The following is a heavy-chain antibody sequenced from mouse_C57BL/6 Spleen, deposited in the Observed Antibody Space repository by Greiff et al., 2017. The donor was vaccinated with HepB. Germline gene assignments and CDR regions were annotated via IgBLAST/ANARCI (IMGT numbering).Heavy chain of an antibody. J-gene: IGHJ3*01. D-gene: IGHD2-3*01. CDR2: IDPEDGDT. Sequence: VQLQHSGAELVRPGASVKLSCTASGFNIKDYYMHWVKQRPEQGLEWIGRIDPEDGDTEYAPKFQGKATMTADTSSNTAYLQLSSLTSEDTAVYYCTNDGYYGAWFAYWGQGTLVTVSA. V-gene: IGHV14-1*01. CDR1: GFNIKDYY. CDR3: TNDGYYGAWFAY.